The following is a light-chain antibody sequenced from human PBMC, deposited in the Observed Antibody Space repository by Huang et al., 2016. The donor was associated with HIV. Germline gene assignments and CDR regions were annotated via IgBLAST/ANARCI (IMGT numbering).Light chain of an antibody. J-gene: IGKJ2*01. CDR2: AAS. CDR3: QQSYSTPMYT. Sequence: DIQMTQSPSSLSAPVGDRVTITCRASQSISTYLNWYQQKPGKAPKRLIYAASSLQRGVPPRCSGSGSGTDFTLTISRLQPEDFATYYCQQSYSTPMYTFGQGTKLEIK. CDR1: QSISTY. V-gene: IGKV1-39*01.